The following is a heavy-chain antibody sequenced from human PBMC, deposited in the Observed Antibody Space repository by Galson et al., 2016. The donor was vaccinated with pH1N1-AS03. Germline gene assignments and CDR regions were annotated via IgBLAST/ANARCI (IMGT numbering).Heavy chain of an antibody. CDR1: GGSITTTNYY. V-gene: IGHV4-39*07. D-gene: IGHD6-13*01. Sequence: ETLSLTCTVFGGSITTTNYYWGWIRQTPGEGLEWIANIYYTGRTQYNPSLKSRATISADTSKKQFSVRLSSVTAADTAVYYCATSIGYTTSWYHYWGQGTLVTVSS. CDR3: ATSIGYTTSWYHY. CDR2: IYYTGRT. J-gene: IGHJ4*02.